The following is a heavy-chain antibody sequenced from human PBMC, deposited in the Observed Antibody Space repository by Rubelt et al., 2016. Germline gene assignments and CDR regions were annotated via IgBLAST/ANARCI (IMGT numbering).Heavy chain of an antibody. D-gene: IGHD3-9*01. CDR1: GYTFTSYY. CDR2: INPSDGGS. J-gene: IGHJ4*02. CDR3: AREAGVFIGYFSY. Sequence: QVQLLQSGAEVKTPGASVKVSCKASGYTFTSYYIHWVRQAPGQGLEWMGLINPSDGGSIYADKFQGRRTVTRDTSTSIVYMELTGLSSEDTAVYFCAREAGVFIGYFSYWGQGMLVSVSS. V-gene: IGHV1-46*01.